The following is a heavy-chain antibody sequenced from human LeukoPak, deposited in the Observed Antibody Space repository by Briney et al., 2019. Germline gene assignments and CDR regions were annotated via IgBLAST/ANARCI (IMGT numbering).Heavy chain of an antibody. V-gene: IGHV4-30-4*01. J-gene: IGHJ5*02. D-gene: IGHD4-17*01. CDR2: IYYSGST. CDR3: ARDRTTVTTVGLNWFDP. Sequence: SETLSLTCTVSGGSISSGDYYWSWIRQPPGKGLGWNGYIYYSGSTYYNPSLKSRVTISVDTSKNQFSLKLSSVTAADTAVYYCARDRTTVTTVGLNWFDPWGQGTLVTVSS. CDR1: GGSISSGDYY.